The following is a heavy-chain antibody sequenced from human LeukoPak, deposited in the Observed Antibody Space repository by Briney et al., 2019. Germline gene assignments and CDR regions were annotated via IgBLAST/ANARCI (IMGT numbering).Heavy chain of an antibody. J-gene: IGHJ5*02. CDR3: ARVKTYKNYLGLDP. V-gene: IGHV7-4-1*02. Sequence: VASVKVSCKASGYTFTSYAMNWVRQAPGQGLEWMGYINTNTGNPTYAQGFTGRFVFSLDTSVSTAYLQISRLKAEDTGVYYCARVKTYKNYLGLDPWGQGTLVTVSS. D-gene: IGHD4-11*01. CDR1: GYTFTSYA. CDR2: INTNTGNP.